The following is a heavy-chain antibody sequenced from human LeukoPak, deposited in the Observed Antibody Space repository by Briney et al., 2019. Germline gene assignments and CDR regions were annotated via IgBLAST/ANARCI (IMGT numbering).Heavy chain of an antibody. D-gene: IGHD6-19*01. CDR3: ALAVAENY. J-gene: IGHJ4*02. Sequence: HPGGSLRLSCAATGLSVSSNFMSWVRQAPGKGLEWVSVIYGGGSTYYADSVKGRFTISRDNSKNTLYLQMNSLGAEDTAVYYCALAVAENYWGQGTLVTVSS. V-gene: IGHV3-53*01. CDR2: IYGGGST. CDR1: GLSVSSNF.